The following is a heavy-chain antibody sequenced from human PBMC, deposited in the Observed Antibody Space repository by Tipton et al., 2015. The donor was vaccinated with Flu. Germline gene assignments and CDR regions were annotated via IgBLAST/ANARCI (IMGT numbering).Heavy chain of an antibody. CDR2: INNSGTA. V-gene: IGHV4-34*01. J-gene: IGHJ3*02. CDR3: ARAPSRIAADI. CDR1: GGSFSGFY. Sequence: TLSLTCANFGGSFSGFYWGWIRQPPGKGLAWIGEINNSGTASYNPSLMSRVTISLDISKNQFSLKLSSVTAADTALYFCARAPSRIAADIWGQGTMVTVSS. D-gene: IGHD6-13*01.